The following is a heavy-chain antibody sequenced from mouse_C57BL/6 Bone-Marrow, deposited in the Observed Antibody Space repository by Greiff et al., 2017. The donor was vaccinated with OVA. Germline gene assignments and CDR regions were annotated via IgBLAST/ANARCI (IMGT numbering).Heavy chain of an antibody. J-gene: IGHJ4*01. D-gene: IGHD2-5*01. CDR2: SRNKANDYTT. CDR1: GFTFSDFY. V-gene: IGHV7-1*01. CDR3: ARDASNPYYAMDY. Sequence: EVKVVESGGGLVQSGRSLRLSCATSGFTFSDFYMEWVRQAPGKGLEWIAASRNKANDYTTEYSASVKGRFIVSRDTSQSILYLQMNALRAEDTAIYYCARDASNPYYAMDYWGQGTSVTVSS.